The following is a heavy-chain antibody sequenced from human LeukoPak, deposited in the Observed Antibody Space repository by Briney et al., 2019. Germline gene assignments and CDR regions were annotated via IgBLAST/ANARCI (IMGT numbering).Heavy chain of an antibody. CDR2: IYYIGTT. Sequence: SETLSLTCSVSGGSISSSSYYWGWIRQPPGKGLEWIGNIYYIGTTYYNPSLKSRVTISIDTSKNQFSLNLSSVTAADTAVYYCARHGGRVAMPYMDVWGKGTTVTISS. CDR3: ARHGGRVAMPYMDV. D-gene: IGHD2-2*01. V-gene: IGHV4-39*01. J-gene: IGHJ6*03. CDR1: GGSISSSSYY.